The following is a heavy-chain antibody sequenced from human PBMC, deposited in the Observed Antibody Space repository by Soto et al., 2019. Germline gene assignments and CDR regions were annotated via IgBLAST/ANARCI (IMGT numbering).Heavy chain of an antibody. J-gene: IGHJ3*02. V-gene: IGHV1-8*01. CDR1: GYTFTSYD. CDR2: MNPNSGNT. Sequence: ASVKVSCKASGYTFTSYDINWVRQATGQGLEWMGWMNPNSGNTGYAQNFQGRVTMTWNTSISTAYMELSSLRSEDTAVYYCACSLGGPIWFGHQEVAFDIWGQGTMVTVSS. D-gene: IGHD3-10*01. CDR3: ACSLGGPIWFGHQEVAFDI.